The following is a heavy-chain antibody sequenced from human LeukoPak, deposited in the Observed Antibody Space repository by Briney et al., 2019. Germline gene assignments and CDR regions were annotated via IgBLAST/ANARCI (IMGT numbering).Heavy chain of an antibody. CDR1: GGCIGSHY. CDR2: ISYSGST. CDR3: AREESMVRGVSWFDP. V-gene: IGHV4-59*11. Sequence: SETLSLTCTVSGGCIGSHYWSWIRQHPGKGLESIGYISYSGSTNYNPSLKSRVTISVDTSNNHFSLRLTSVTAADTAVYYCAREESMVRGVSWFDPWGQGTLVTVSP. D-gene: IGHD3-10*01. J-gene: IGHJ5*02.